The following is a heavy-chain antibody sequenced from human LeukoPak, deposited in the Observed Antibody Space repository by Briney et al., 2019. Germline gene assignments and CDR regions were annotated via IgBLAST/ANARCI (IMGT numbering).Heavy chain of an antibody. CDR1: GFAFGSEA. D-gene: IGHD2-2*01. V-gene: IGHV3-23*01. CDR3: ARDYFDCSSTSCPYYYYYYMDV. CDR2: ISPGGGTT. J-gene: IGHJ6*03. Sequence: GGSLRLSCAVSGFAFGSEAMSWVRQSPARGLEWVASISPGGGTTYYADYVKGRFTISRDNAKNSLYLQMNSLRAEDTAVYYCARDYFDCSSTSCPYYYYYYMDVWGKGTTVTVSS.